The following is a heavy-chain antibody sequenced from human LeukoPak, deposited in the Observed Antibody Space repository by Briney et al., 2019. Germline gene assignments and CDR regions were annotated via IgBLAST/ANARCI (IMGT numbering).Heavy chain of an antibody. Sequence: PGGSLRLSCAASGFTFSSYSMNWVRQAPGKGLEWVSSISSSSSYIYYADSVKGRFTISRDNAKNSLYLQMNSLRAEDTAVYYCARVSSIVVAVAFDYWGQGTLVTVSS. V-gene: IGHV3-21*01. J-gene: IGHJ4*02. D-gene: IGHD3-22*01. CDR3: ARVSSIVVAVAFDY. CDR2: ISSSSSYI. CDR1: GFTFSSYS.